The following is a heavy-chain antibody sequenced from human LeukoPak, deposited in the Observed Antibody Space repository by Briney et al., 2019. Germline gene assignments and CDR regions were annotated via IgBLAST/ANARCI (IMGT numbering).Heavy chain of an antibody. J-gene: IGHJ6*03. D-gene: IGHD6-19*01. V-gene: IGHV3-48*03. CDR3: ARIPGIAVAGYYYYYMDV. Sequence: GGSLRLSCATSGFTFSNYEMNWVRQAPGEGLEWVSYITTSSNTKYYADSVEGRFTISRDNAKNSLYLQMNSLRAEDTAVYYCARIPGIAVAGYYYYYMDVWGKGTTVTISS. CDR1: GFTFSNYE. CDR2: ITTSSNTK.